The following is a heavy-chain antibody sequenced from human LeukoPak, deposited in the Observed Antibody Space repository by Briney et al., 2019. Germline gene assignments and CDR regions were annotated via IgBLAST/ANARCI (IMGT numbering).Heavy chain of an antibody. CDR3: ARRPGRRFELRG. D-gene: IGHD3-10*01. J-gene: IGHJ4*02. Sequence: SETLSLTCAVYGGSFSGYYWSWIRQPPGKGLEWVGEINHSGSTNYNPSLKSRVTISVDTSKNQFSLKLSSVTAADTAVYYCARRPGRRFELRGWGQGTLVTVSS. CDR2: INHSGST. V-gene: IGHV4-34*01. CDR1: GGSFSGYY.